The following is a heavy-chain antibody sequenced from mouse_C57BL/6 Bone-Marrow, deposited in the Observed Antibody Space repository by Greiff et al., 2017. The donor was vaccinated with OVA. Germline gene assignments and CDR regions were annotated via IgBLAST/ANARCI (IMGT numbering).Heavy chain of an antibody. J-gene: IGHJ4*01. CDR2: ISDGGSYT. CDR3: ARGYGSRYYAMDY. Sequence: EVKVEESGGGLVKPGGSLKLSCAASGFTFSSYAMSWVRQTPEKRLEWVATISDGGSYTYYPDNVKGRFTISRDNAKNNRYLQMSHLKSEDTAMYYCARGYGSRYYAMDYWGQGTSVTVSS. D-gene: IGHD1-1*01. V-gene: IGHV5-4*03. CDR1: GFTFSSYA.